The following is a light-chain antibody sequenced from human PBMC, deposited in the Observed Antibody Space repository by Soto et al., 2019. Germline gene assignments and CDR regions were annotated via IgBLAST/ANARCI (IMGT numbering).Light chain of an antibody. Sequence: QSVLTQPPSVSGAPGQMVTISCTGSSSNIGAGYDVHWYQQLPGAAPKLLIYGNYKRPSGVPDRFSGSKSGASASLAITGLQAEDEADYYCQSYDSSLSGSGVFGTGTKLTVL. J-gene: IGLJ1*01. CDR1: SSNIGAGYD. CDR3: QSYDSSLSGSGV. V-gene: IGLV1-40*01. CDR2: GNY.